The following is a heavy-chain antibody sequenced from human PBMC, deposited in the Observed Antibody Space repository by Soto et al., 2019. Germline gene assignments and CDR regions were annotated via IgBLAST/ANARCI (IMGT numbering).Heavy chain of an antibody. Sequence: SETLSLTCTFSVGSISSGGYYCSGIRQHPWKGLEWIGYIYYSGSTYYNPSLKSRVTISVDTSKNQFSLKLSSVTAADTAVYYCARLVAPITAFDSWGQGTMVTVSS. J-gene: IGHJ3*02. CDR3: ARLVAPITAFDS. CDR2: IYYSGST. V-gene: IGHV4-31*03. D-gene: IGHD5-12*01. CDR1: VGSISSGGYY.